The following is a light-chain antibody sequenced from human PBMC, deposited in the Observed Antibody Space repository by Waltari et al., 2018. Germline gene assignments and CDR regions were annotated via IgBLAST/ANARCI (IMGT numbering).Light chain of an antibody. J-gene: IGKJ4*01. CDR2: SAS. V-gene: IGKV1-39*01. CDR1: QSISTY. Sequence: DIQMTQSPSSVPASVGDRVTNTCRASQSISTYLHWYQQKPGNPPKLLIHSASTLQSGVPLRFSGTGSGTDFTLTISSLQPEDFASYYCQQSYRSPQTFGGGTKVEIK. CDR3: QQSYRSPQT.